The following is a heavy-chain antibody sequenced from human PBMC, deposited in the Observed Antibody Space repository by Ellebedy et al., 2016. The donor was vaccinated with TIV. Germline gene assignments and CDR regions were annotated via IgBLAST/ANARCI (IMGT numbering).Heavy chain of an antibody. J-gene: IGHJ5*02. Sequence: LRLSCTVSGGSISSGGYYWSWIRQHPGKGLEWIGYIYYSGSTYYNPSLKSRVTISVDTSKNQFSLKLSSVTAADTAVYYCARSYHFGDYDSSGFDPWGQGTLVTVSS. V-gene: IGHV4-31*03. CDR1: GGSISSGGYY. D-gene: IGHD3-22*01. CDR2: IYYSGST. CDR3: ARSYHFGDYDSSGFDP.